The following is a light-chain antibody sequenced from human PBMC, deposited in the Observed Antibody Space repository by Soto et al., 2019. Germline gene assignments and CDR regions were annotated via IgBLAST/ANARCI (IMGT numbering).Light chain of an antibody. CDR1: QSLSSN. CDR2: GAS. CDR3: QQYNNWPRAT. V-gene: IGKV3-15*01. Sequence: EIVMTQSPVTLSVSPGERATLSCRASQSLSSNLVWYQQKPGQAPRLLIYGASTRATGIPARFSGSGSGTEFNLTISSLQSEDFGVYYCQQYNNWPRATFGGGTKVDI. J-gene: IGKJ4*01.